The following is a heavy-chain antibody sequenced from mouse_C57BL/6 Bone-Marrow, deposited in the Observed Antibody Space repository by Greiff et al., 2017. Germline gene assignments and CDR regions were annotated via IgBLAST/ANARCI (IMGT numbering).Heavy chain of an antibody. CDR1: GYTFTSYW. CDR2: IDPSDSYT. V-gene: IGHV1-69*01. Sequence: QVQLQQPVAELVMPGASVKLSCKASGYTFTSYWMHWVKQRPGQGLEWIGEIDPSDSYTNYNQKFKGKSTLTVDKSSSTAYMQLSSLTSEDSAVYYCARESRQLRLYYFDYWGQGTTLTVSS. D-gene: IGHD3-2*02. J-gene: IGHJ2*01. CDR3: ARESRQLRLYYFDY.